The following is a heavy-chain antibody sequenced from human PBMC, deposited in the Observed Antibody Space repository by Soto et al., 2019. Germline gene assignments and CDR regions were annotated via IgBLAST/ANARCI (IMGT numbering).Heavy chain of an antibody. CDR2: IIPILGIA. CDR3: ARVPSGSDDLWFDP. CDR1: GGTFSSYT. J-gene: IGHJ5*02. D-gene: IGHD1-26*01. V-gene: IGHV1-69*02. Sequence: QVQLVQSGAEVKKPGSSVKVSCKASGGTFSSYTISWVRQAPGQGLEWMGRIIPILGIANYAQKFQGRVTITADKSTSTAYMELSSLRSEDTAVYYCARVPSGSDDLWFDPWGQGTLVTVSS.